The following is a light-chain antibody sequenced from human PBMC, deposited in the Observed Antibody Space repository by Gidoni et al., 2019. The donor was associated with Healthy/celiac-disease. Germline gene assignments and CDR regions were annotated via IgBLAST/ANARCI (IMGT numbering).Light chain of an antibody. J-gene: IGKJ1*01. CDR2: GAS. Sequence: VMTPPPATLSASPGERATLSCRASQSVSSNLTWYQQKPGQAPRLLIYGASTWATGIPARFSGSGSGTEFTLTISSLQSEDFAIYYCQHYNSRPPWTFGQGTKVEIK. CDR3: QHYNSRPPWT. CDR1: QSVSSN. V-gene: IGKV3-15*01.